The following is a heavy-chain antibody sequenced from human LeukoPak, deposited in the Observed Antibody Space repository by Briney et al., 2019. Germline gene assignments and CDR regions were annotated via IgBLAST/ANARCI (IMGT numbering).Heavy chain of an antibody. CDR1: GDSLSSSTCN. D-gene: IGHD4-23*01. CDR3: ARDGLRWYYFDY. Sequence: PSQTLSLTCKVSGDSLSSSTCNWSWIRQPPGKGLEWIGYISQSGNSYFAPSLKSRATISVDRSKNQFSLTLTSVTAADTAVYYCARDGLRWYYFDYWGQGTLVTVSS. J-gene: IGHJ4*02. V-gene: IGHV4-30-2*01. CDR2: ISQSGNS.